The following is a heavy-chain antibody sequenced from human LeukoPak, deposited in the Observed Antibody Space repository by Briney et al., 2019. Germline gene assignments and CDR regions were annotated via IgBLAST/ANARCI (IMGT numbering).Heavy chain of an antibody. J-gene: IGHJ4*02. Sequence: PGGSLRLSCAASGFTFSSYSMNWVRQAPGKGLEWVSYISSSSSTIYYADSVKGRFTISRDNAKNSLYLQMNSLRAEDTAVYYCARDWYCSGGSCYRGRFDYWAREPWSPSPQ. CDR3: ARDWYCSGGSCYRGRFDY. CDR2: ISSSSSTI. D-gene: IGHD2-15*01. V-gene: IGHV3-48*04. CDR1: GFTFSSYS.